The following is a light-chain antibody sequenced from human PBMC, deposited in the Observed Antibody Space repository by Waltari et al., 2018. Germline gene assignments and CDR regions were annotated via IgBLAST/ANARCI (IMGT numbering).Light chain of an antibody. J-gene: IGLJ3*02. CDR3: YSAYINDHHWV. CDR1: ALPRKY. Sequence: SYELTQPSSVSVSPGQTATITCSGDALPRKYVYWYQLKSGQAPLLVMYEDTKRPSGIPVRFSGSTSGTAATSTISGTQVADEADYYCYSAYINDHHWVFGGGTKVTVL. CDR2: EDT. V-gene: IGLV3-10*01.